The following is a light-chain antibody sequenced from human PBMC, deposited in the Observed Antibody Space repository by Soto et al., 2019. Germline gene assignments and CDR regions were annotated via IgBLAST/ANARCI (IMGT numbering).Light chain of an antibody. J-gene: IGKJ1*01. Sequence: DIPMTQSPSTLSASIGDRVTITCRARQSISSWLAWYHQKPGKAPKLLISDASSLETGVPSRFSGSGSGTELTLTISSLQPDDFATYYCQQYNDYPWTFGQGTKVEIK. CDR3: QQYNDYPWT. CDR1: QSISSW. V-gene: IGKV1-5*01. CDR2: DAS.